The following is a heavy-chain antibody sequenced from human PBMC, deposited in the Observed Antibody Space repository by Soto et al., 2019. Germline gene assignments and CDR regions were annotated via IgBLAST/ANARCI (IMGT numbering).Heavy chain of an antibody. CDR1: GFTFSNYA. J-gene: IGHJ4*02. CDR2: ISYDGSNK. V-gene: IGHV3-30-3*01. Sequence: QVQLVESGGGVVQPGGSLRLSCAASGFTFSNYAMHWVRQAPGKGLEWVAVISYDGSNKYYADSVKGRFTISRDNSKNTLYLQMNSLRVEDTAVYYCARVYYFDYWGQGTLVTVSS. CDR3: ARVYYFDY.